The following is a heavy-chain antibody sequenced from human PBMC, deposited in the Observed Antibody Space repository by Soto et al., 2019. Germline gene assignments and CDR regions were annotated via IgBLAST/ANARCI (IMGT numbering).Heavy chain of an antibody. D-gene: IGHD4-17*01. J-gene: IGHJ4*02. Sequence: QVQLVQSGAEVKKPGSSVKVSCKASGGAFSSYTISWVRQAPGQGLEWMGRIIPILGIANYAQKFQGRVTITADKSTSTAYMELSSLRSEDTAVYYCAREGRPPVTTEEGYWGQGTLVTVSS. V-gene: IGHV1-69*08. CDR2: IIPILGIA. CDR1: GGAFSSYT. CDR3: AREGRPPVTTEEGY.